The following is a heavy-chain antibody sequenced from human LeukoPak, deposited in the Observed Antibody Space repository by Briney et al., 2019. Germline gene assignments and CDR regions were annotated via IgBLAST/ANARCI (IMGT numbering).Heavy chain of an antibody. V-gene: IGHV3-21*01. CDR3: ARDLILADSSGSSAHDY. D-gene: IGHD2-15*01. Sequence: GGSLRLSCAASGFTFSTYNMNWVRQAPGKGLEWVSSISTDSIYIYYADSVQGRFTISRDNAKNLLYLQMNSLRDEDTAVYYCARDLILADSSGSSAHDYWGQGTLVTVSS. CDR1: GFTFSTYN. J-gene: IGHJ4*02. CDR2: ISTDSIYI.